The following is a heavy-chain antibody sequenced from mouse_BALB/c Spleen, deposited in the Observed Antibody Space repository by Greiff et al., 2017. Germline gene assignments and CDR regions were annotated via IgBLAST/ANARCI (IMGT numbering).Heavy chain of an antibody. CDR2: INSNGGST. Sequence: EVQLVESGGGLVQPGGSLKLSCAASGFTFSSYGMSWVRQTPDKRLELVATINSNGGSTYYPDSVKGRFTISRDNAKNTLYLQMSSLKFEDTAMYYCAREGDYFDYWGQGTSVTVSS. CDR1: GFTFSSYG. D-gene: IGHD2-13*01. V-gene: IGHV5-6-3*01. CDR3: AREGDYFDY. J-gene: IGHJ4*01.